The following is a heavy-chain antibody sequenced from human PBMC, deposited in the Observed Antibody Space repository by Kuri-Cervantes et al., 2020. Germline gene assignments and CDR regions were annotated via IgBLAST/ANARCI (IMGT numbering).Heavy chain of an antibody. CDR1: GFTFSSYS. J-gene: IGHJ6*02. CDR2: ISSSSSTI. D-gene: IGHD4-17*01. V-gene: IGHV3-48*02. CDR3: ARDYGDYDGDYYYYGMDV. Sequence: LSLTCAASGFTFSSYSMNWVRQAPGKGLEWVSYISSSSSTIYYADSVKGRFTISRDNAKNSLYLQMNSLRDEDTAVYYCARDYGDYDGDYYYYGMDVWGQGTTVTVSS.